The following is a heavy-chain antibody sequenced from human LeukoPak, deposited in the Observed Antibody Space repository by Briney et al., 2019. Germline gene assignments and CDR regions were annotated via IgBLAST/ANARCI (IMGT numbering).Heavy chain of an antibody. CDR2: INPNSGGT. Sequence: ASVKVSCKASGYTFTCYYMHWVRQAPGQGLEWMGRINPNSGGTNYAQKFQGRVTMTRDTSISTAYMELSRLRSDDTAVYYCARELYNWNEKGVFDYWGQGTLVTVSS. D-gene: IGHD1-20*01. V-gene: IGHV1-2*06. J-gene: IGHJ4*02. CDR1: GYTFTCYY. CDR3: ARELYNWNEKGVFDY.